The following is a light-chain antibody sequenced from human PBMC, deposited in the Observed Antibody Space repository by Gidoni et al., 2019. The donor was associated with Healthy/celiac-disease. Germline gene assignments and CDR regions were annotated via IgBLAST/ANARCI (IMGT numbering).Light chain of an antibody. CDR2: EVS. Sequence: SALTQPASVSGSPGQSITISCTGTSSDVGSYNLVSWYQQHPGKAPKLMIYEVSQRPSGVSNRFSGSKSGNTASLTISGLQAEDEADYYCCSYAGSSTWVFGGGTKLTVL. CDR1: SSDVGSYNL. CDR3: CSYAGSSTWV. J-gene: IGLJ2*01. V-gene: IGLV2-23*02.